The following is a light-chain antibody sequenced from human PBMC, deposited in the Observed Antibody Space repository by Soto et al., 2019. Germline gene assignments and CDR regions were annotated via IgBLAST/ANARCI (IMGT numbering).Light chain of an antibody. Sequence: EIVLTQSPGTLSLSPGERATLSCRASQSFSSDYLAWYQQKPGQAPRLLIYAASSRAAGIPVRFSGSGSGTDFTLTISRLEPEDFAVYYCQHYDRSPMYTFGQGTKLEI. J-gene: IGKJ2*01. V-gene: IGKV3-20*01. CDR2: AAS. CDR1: QSFSSDY. CDR3: QHYDRSPMYT.